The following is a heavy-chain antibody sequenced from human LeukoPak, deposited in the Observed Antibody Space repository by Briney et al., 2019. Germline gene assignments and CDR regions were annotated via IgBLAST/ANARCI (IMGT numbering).Heavy chain of an antibody. CDR2: IIPIFGTA. V-gene: IGHV1-69*01. CDR1: GGTFSSYA. D-gene: IGHD2-8*01. CDR3: ARGRMVYHFDY. J-gene: IGHJ4*02. Sequence: ASLKVSCKASGGTFSSYAISWVRQAPGQGLEWMGGIIPIFGTANYAQKFQGRVTITADESTSTAYMELSSLRSEDTAVYYCARGRMVYHFDYWGQGTLDTVSS.